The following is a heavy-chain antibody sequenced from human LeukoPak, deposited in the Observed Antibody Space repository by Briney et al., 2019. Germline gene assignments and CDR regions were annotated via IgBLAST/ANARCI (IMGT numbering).Heavy chain of an antibody. Sequence: ASVKVSCKASGYTFTSYGISWVRQAPGQGLEWMGWISAYNGNTNYAQKLQGRVTMTTDTSANTGYMELNSLRSEDTAVYFCACGRSLDYWGQGTLVTVSS. V-gene: IGHV1-18*01. D-gene: IGHD2-21*01. CDR3: ACGRSLDY. CDR2: ISAYNGNT. J-gene: IGHJ4*02. CDR1: GYTFTSYG.